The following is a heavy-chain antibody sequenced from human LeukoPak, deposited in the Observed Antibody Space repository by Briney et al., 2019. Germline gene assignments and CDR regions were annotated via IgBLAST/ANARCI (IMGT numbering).Heavy chain of an antibody. D-gene: IGHD2-21*02. Sequence: GASVKVSCKASGGTFSSYAISWVRQAPGQGLEWMGGIIPIFGAANYAQKFQGRVTITTDESTSTAYMELSSLRSEDTAVYYCARSHCGGDCYFDYWGQGTLVNVSS. CDR3: ARSHCGGDCYFDY. V-gene: IGHV1-69*05. J-gene: IGHJ4*02. CDR1: GGTFSSYA. CDR2: IIPIFGAA.